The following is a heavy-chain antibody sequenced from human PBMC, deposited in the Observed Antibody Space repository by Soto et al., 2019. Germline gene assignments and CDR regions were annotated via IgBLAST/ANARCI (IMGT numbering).Heavy chain of an antibody. Sequence: SVKVSCKASGGTFSSYAISWVRQVPGQGLEWMGGIIPIFGTANYAQKFQGRVTITADESTSTAYMELSSLRSEDTAVYYCARDLEGGSKYQLLLSDYYGMDVWGQGTTVTVSS. J-gene: IGHJ6*02. V-gene: IGHV1-69*13. D-gene: IGHD2-2*01. CDR2: IIPIFGTA. CDR3: ARDLEGGSKYQLLLSDYYGMDV. CDR1: GGTFSSYA.